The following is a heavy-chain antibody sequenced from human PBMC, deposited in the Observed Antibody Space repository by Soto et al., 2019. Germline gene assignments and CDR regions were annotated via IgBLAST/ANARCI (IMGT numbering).Heavy chain of an antibody. D-gene: IGHD3-10*01. Sequence: SEILSLTCAVYGGSFSGYYWSLIRQPPGKGLEWIGEINHSGSTNYNPSLKSRVTISVDTSKNQFSLKLSSVTAADTAVYYCARGEVTMVRGVDRWFDPWGQGTLVTVSS. V-gene: IGHV4-34*01. CDR3: ARGEVTMVRGVDRWFDP. CDR1: GGSFSGYY. CDR2: INHSGST. J-gene: IGHJ5*02.